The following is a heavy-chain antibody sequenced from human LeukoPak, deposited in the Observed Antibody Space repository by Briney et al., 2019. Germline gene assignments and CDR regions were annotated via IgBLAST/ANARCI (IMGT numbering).Heavy chain of an antibody. J-gene: IGHJ4*02. D-gene: IGHD3-22*01. CDR3: ARDRATYYYDSSGYYQFDY. CDR2: IIPIFGTA. V-gene: IGHV1-69*01. Sequence: ASVKVSCKASGGTFSSYAISWVRQAPGQGLEWMGGIIPIFGTANYAQKFQGRVTITADESTSTAYMELSSLRSEATAVYYCARDRATYYYDSSGYYQFDYWGQGALVTVSS. CDR1: GGTFSSYA.